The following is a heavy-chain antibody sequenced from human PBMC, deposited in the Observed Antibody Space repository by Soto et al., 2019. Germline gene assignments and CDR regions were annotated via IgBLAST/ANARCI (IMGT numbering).Heavy chain of an antibody. D-gene: IGHD3-10*01. CDR1: GGSFRGYY. CDR2: ISYNGNT. CDR3: ARQGFGELHGLVDV. V-gene: IGHV4-59*08. Sequence: PSETLSLTCAVYGGSFRGYYWSWIRQPPGQGLEWIGYISYNGNTSYNPSLKSRVTISLDTSKNQFSLNLSSVTAADTALYYCARQGFGELHGLVDVWGQGTTVTVSS. J-gene: IGHJ6*02.